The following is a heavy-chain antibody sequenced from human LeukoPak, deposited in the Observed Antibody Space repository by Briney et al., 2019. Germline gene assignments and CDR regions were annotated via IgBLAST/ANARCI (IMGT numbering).Heavy chain of an antibody. D-gene: IGHD1-26*01. CDR1: GGSISSYY. CDR2: IHHSGTT. CDR3: ARGRLGATY. J-gene: IGHJ4*02. Sequence: PETLSLTCTVSGGSISSYYWSWTPQPPGKGLEWIGYIHHSGTTNYSPSLKSRVTISVDMSKNQFFLNLTSVTAADTAVYYCARGRLGATYWGQGTLVTVSS. V-gene: IGHV4-59*01.